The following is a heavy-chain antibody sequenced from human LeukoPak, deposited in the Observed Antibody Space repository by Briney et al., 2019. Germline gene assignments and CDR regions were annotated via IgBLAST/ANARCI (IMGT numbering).Heavy chain of an antibody. D-gene: IGHD2-2*02. CDR2: IIPIFGTA. Sequence: SVKVSCKASGGTFSSYAISWVRQAPGQGLEWMGRIIPIFGTANYAQKFQGRVTITTDESTSTAYMELRSLRSDDTAVYYCAREEVYCSSTSCYIFDYWGQGTLVTVSS. V-gene: IGHV1-69*05. CDR1: GGTFSSYA. CDR3: AREEVYCSSTSCYIFDY. J-gene: IGHJ4*02.